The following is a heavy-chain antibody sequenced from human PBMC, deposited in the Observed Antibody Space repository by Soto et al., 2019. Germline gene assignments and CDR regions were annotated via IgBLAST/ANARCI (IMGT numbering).Heavy chain of an antibody. Sequence: GGSLRLSSTASGFTFSDYDMGCIRQAPGKGLEWVSYISISYISSSSSHTNYADSVKGRFTISRDNAKNSLYLQMNSLRAEDTAVYYCARSIRLLLDYWGQGTLVTVSS. V-gene: IGHV3-11*03. J-gene: IGHJ4*02. CDR1: GFTFSDYD. D-gene: IGHD6-25*01. CDR3: ARSIRLLLDY. CDR2: ISISYISSSSSHT.